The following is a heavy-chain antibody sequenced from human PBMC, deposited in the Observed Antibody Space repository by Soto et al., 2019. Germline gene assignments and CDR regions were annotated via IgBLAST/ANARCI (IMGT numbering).Heavy chain of an antibody. D-gene: IGHD3-10*01. Sequence: RESLRPSCTASASTFSMYWMHWVRQVPGKGPEWVSRISDDGSRADYADSVKGRFTISRDNAKNTLYLEMHVLRADDTAVYYCTRGPRPSSVGTGAFWGQGT. J-gene: IGHJ4*02. V-gene: IGHV3-74*01. CDR3: TRGPRPSSVGTGAF. CDR2: ISDDGSRA. CDR1: ASTFSMYW.